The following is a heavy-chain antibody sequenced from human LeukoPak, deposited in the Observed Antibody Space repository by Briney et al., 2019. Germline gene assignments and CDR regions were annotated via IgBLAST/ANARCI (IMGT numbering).Heavy chain of an antibody. CDR2: ISYDGSNK. CDR3: ARAPTGHYYDSTIGGYFDY. D-gene: IGHD3-22*01. Sequence: GGSLRLSCAASGFTFSSYAMHWVRQAPGKGLEWVAVISYDGSNKYYADSVKGRFTISRDNSKNTLYLQMNSLRAEDTAVYYCARAPTGHYYDSTIGGYFDYWGQGTLVTVSS. J-gene: IGHJ4*02. CDR1: GFTFSSYA. V-gene: IGHV3-30*04.